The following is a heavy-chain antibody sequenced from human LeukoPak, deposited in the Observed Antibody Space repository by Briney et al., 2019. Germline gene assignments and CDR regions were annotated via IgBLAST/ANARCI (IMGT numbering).Heavy chain of an antibody. J-gene: IGHJ6*02. CDR3: ARSLGTIVGATPAYYYGMDV. CDR2: IIPILGIA. Sequence: SVKVSCKASGGTFSSYAISWVRQAPGQGLEWMGRIIPILGIANYAQKFQGRVTITADKSTSTAYMELSSLRSEDTAVYYCARSLGTIVGATPAYYYGMDVWGQGTTVTVSS. D-gene: IGHD1-26*01. V-gene: IGHV1-69*04. CDR1: GGTFSSYA.